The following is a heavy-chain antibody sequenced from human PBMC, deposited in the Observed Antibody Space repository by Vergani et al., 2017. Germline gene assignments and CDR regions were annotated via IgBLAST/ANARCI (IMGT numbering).Heavy chain of an antibody. D-gene: IGHD2-15*01. CDR3: ASDTHCGQRADR. CDR1: FDSIRNLY. V-gene: IGHV4-59*11. J-gene: IGHJ5*02. CDR2: IHYSENT. Sequence: QVQLQESGPGLVKSSETLSLTCSVSFDSIRNLYCNWIRQPPGKGLEWIGSIHYSENTNYNPSLKTRVTISVDTSKNQFSLTLTSVTAADTAVYYCASDTHCGQRADRWGQGILVTVTS.